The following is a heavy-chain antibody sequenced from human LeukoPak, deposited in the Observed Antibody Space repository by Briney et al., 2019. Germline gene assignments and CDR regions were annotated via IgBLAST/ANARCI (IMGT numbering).Heavy chain of an antibody. D-gene: IGHD3-22*01. J-gene: IGHJ4*02. Sequence: GGSLRLSCAASGFTFSSYAMSWVRQAPEKGLEWVSAISGSGGSTYYADSVKGRFTISRDNSKNTLYLQMNSLRAEDTAVYYCAKDSSGYLYYFDYWAREPWSPSPQ. CDR3: AKDSSGYLYYFDY. CDR1: GFTFSSYA. V-gene: IGHV3-23*01. CDR2: ISGSGGST.